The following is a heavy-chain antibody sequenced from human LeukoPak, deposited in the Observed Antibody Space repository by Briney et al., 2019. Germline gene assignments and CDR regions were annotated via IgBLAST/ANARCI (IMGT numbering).Heavy chain of an antibody. D-gene: IGHD6-19*01. CDR1: GGTFSSYA. Sequence: SVKVSCKASGGTFSSYAISWVRQAPGQGLEWMGRIIPILGIANYAQKFQGRVTITADKSTSTAYMELSSLRSEDTAVYYCARDSIAVAGTFDYWGQGTLVTVSS. J-gene: IGHJ4*02. V-gene: IGHV1-69*04. CDR2: IIPILGIA. CDR3: ARDSIAVAGTFDY.